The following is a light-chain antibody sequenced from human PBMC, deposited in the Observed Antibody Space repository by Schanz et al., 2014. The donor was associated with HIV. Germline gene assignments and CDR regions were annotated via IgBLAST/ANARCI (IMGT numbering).Light chain of an antibody. CDR3: QVWERSTGVV. CDR2: YDS. Sequence: SYELTQPPSVSVAPGETASISCVGNNVGIKSVHWYQQKPGQAPVVVISYDSDRPSGIPERFSGSNSGNTATLTISRVEAGDEADYYCQVWERSTGVVFGGGTKVTVL. V-gene: IGLV3-21*01. J-gene: IGLJ2*01. CDR1: NVGIKS.